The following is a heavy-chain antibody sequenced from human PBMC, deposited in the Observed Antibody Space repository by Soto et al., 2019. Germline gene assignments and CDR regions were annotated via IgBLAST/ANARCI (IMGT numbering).Heavy chain of an antibody. D-gene: IGHD2-2*01. CDR3: AGECTSCSYFDI. V-gene: IGHV4-61*01. CDR2: IYYSGST. J-gene: IGHJ3*02. CDR1: GGSVSSGSYY. Sequence: QVQLQESGPGLVKPSETLSLTCTVSGGSVSSGSYYWSWIRQPPGKGLEWIGYIYYSGSTNYNPSLKSRVTLSVDTSKNQFSLKLSSVTAADTAVYYCAGECTSCSYFDIWGQGTMVTVSS.